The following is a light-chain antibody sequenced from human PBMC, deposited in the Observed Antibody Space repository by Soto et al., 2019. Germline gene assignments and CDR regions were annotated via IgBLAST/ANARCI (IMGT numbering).Light chain of an antibody. Sequence: DIQMTQSPSSVSASIGDRVALSCRASQGIRSWLAWYRQKPGKAPKLLIYDASNLDIGVPSRFSGSGAGTHCTCTSSSLQTEDIGTYYCQQYDMLPSTFGQGTRLEIK. CDR1: QGIRSW. V-gene: IGKV1-33*01. J-gene: IGKJ5*01. CDR3: QQYDMLPST. CDR2: DAS.